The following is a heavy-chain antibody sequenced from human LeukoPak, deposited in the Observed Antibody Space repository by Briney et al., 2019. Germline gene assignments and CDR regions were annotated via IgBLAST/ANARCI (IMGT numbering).Heavy chain of an antibody. CDR1: GFTFSNSG. CDR2: IWYDGSNK. J-gene: IGHJ2*01. V-gene: IGHV3-33*07. CDR3: ARGVFAGDLLTGYWYFDL. Sequence: QPGRSLRLSCGASGFTFSNSGFYWVRQAPGKGLEWVTVIWYDGSNKNYVDSVKGRFTISRDNSKNTVYLEMNSLRAEDTAVYYCARGVFAGDLLTGYWYFDLWGRGTLVTVSS. D-gene: IGHD1-20*01.